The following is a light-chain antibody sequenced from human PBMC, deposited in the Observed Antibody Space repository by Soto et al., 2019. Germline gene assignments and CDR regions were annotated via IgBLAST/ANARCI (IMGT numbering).Light chain of an antibody. CDR1: QSVSSY. Sequence: EIVLTQSPATLSLSPGERATLSCRASQSVSSYLAWYQQKPGQAPRLLIYDASNRATGIPARFSGSGYGTDFTLTISSLEPEDFAAYYCQQRSNWPPLTFGGWTKGDIK. CDR2: DAS. V-gene: IGKV3-11*01. CDR3: QQRSNWPPLT. J-gene: IGKJ4*01.